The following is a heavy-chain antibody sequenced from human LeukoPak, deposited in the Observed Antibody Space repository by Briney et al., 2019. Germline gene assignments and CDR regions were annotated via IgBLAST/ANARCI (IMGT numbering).Heavy chain of an antibody. Sequence: GGSLRLSCAASGFTFSSYAMSWVRQAPRKGLEWVSAISGSGGSTYYADSVKGRFTISRDNSKNTLYLQMNSLRAEDTAVYYCAKVVYYYGSGSYYFDYWGQGTLVTVSS. CDR2: ISGSGGST. CDR3: AKVVYYYGSGSYYFDY. D-gene: IGHD3-10*01. J-gene: IGHJ4*02. CDR1: GFTFSSYA. V-gene: IGHV3-23*01.